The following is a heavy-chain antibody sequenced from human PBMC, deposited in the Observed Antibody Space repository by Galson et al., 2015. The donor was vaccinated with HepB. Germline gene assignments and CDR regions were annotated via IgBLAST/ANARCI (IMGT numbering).Heavy chain of an antibody. Sequence: VKVSCKVSGYTFTDYYIHWVQQAPGKGLEWMGLVDPEDGETIYAEKFQGRVTITADTSTDTAYMELSSLRSEDTAVYYCATVGTWNGYYYYMDVWGKGTTVTVSS. D-gene: IGHD1-1*01. CDR1: GYTFTDYY. CDR3: ATVGTWNGYYYYMDV. CDR2: VDPEDGET. J-gene: IGHJ6*03. V-gene: IGHV1-69-2*01.